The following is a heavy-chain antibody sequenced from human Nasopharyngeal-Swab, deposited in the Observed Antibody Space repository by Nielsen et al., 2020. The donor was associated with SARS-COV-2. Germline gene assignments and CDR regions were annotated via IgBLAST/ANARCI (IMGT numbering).Heavy chain of an antibody. D-gene: IGHD5-12*01. J-gene: IGHJ4*02. CDR1: GFTFSSYS. CDR3: ARDYIPVATIWKYFDY. Sequence: GESLKISCAASGFTFSSYSMNWVRQALGKGLEWVSSISSSSSYIYYADSVKGRFTISRDNAKNSLYLQMNSLRAEDTAVYYCARDYIPVATIWKYFDYWGQGTLVTVSS. V-gene: IGHV3-21*01. CDR2: ISSSSSYI.